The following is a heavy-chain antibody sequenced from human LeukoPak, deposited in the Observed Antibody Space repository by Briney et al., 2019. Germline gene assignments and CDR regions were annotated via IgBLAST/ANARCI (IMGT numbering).Heavy chain of an antibody. J-gene: IGHJ6*03. CDR3: AKDGGLHLYYYYNYMDI. V-gene: IGHV3-30*02. D-gene: IGHD5-24*01. Sequence: GGSLRLSCAASGFTFNSYGMHWVRQAPGKGLEWVAFIRYDGSYEYCADSVKGRFTISRDNSKTTLYLQMNSLRSEDTAVYYCAKDGGLHLYYYYNYMDIWGKGTTVTVSS. CDR1: GFTFNSYG. CDR2: IRYDGSYE.